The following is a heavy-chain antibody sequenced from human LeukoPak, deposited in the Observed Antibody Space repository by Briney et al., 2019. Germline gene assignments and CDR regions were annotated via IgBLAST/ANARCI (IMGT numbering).Heavy chain of an antibody. CDR2: IYYSGST. J-gene: IGHJ4*02. D-gene: IGHD2-2*01. V-gene: IGHV4-59*01. CDR1: GGSISSYY. CDR3: AREGRIYCSSTSCYSYYFDY. Sequence: PSETLSLTCTVSGGSISSYYWSWIRQPPGKGLEWIGYIYYSGSTNYNPSLKSRVTISVDASKNQFSLKLSSVTAADTAVYYCAREGRIYCSSTSCYSYYFDYWGQGTLVTVSS.